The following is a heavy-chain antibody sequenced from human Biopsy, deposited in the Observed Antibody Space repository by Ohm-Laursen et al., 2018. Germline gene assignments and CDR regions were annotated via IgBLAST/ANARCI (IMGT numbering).Heavy chain of an antibody. V-gene: IGHV1-69*06. D-gene: IGHD6-13*01. Sequence: SVKVSCKASGGTFNSYVITWVRQAPGQGLEWMGRIIPTFDTPTYAPDFQGRVTFTADKSTGTATLDLRSLTSEDTAVYYCAGGAAKGYPYDHWGQGTLVTVSS. CDR2: IIPTFDTP. CDR1: GGTFNSYV. CDR3: AGGAAKGYPYDH. J-gene: IGHJ5*02.